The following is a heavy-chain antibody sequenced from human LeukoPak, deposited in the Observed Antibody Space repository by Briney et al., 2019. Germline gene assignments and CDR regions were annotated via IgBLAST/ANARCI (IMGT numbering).Heavy chain of an antibody. V-gene: IGHV1-18*01. D-gene: IGHD2-15*01. CDR3: ARDHLGYCSGGSCRPEYYFDY. CDR2: ISAYNGNT. J-gene: IGHJ4*02. CDR1: GYTFTSYG. Sequence: ASVKVSCKASGYTFTSYGISWVRQAPGQGLEWMGWISAYNGNTNYAQKLQGRVTMTTDTSTSTAYMELRSLRSDDTAVYYCARDHLGYCSGGSCRPEYYFDYWGQGTLVTVSS.